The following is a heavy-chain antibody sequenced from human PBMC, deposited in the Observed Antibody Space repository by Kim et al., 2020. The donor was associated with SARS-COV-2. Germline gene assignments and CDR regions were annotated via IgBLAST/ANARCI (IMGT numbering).Heavy chain of an antibody. V-gene: IGHV3-48*02. CDR1: GFTFSAYD. Sequence: GGSLRLSCATSGFTFSAYDMNWVRQAPGKGLEWLSFITKSSATRYYADTVQGRFTISRDNAKNSLYLQMNGLRDEDTDLYYCVRDRMGGACDIWGQGTMVTLSS. CDR3: VRDRMGGACDI. J-gene: IGHJ3*02. CDR2: ITKSSATR. D-gene: IGHD3-16*01.